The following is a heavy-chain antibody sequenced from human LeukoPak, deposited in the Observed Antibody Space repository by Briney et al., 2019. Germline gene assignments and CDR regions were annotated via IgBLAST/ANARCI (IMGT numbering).Heavy chain of an antibody. Sequence: GGSLRLSCAASGFTFSSYGMHWVRQAPGKGLEWVAVISYDGSNKYYADSVKGRFTISRDNSKNTLYLQMNSLRAEDTAVYYCAKDPDGIAAAGTVGDYFDHWGQGTLVTVSS. CDR2: ISYDGSNK. J-gene: IGHJ4*02. D-gene: IGHD6-13*01. CDR3: AKDPDGIAAAGTVGDYFDH. CDR1: GFTFSSYG. V-gene: IGHV3-30*18.